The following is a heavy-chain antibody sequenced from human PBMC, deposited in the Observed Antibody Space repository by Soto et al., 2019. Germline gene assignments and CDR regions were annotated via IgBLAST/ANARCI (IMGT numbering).Heavy chain of an antibody. D-gene: IGHD3-22*01. V-gene: IGHV3-33*01. CDR3: AIGGYYDSSGYYSAYFDY. CDR2: IWYDGSNK. J-gene: IGHJ4*02. Sequence: QVQLVESGGGVVKPGRSLRLSCAASGFTFSSYGMHWVRQAPGKGLEWVAVIWYDGSNKYYADSVKGRFTISRDNSKYTQYLQMNSVRAEDTAVYYCAIGGYYDSSGYYSAYFDYWGQGTLVTVSS. CDR1: GFTFSSYG.